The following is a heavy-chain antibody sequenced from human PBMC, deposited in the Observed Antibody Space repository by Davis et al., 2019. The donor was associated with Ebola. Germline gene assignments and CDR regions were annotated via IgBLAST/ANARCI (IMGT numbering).Heavy chain of an antibody. Sequence: PSETLSLTCAVSGGSISSGGYSWSWIRQHPGKGLEWIGYIYYSGSTYYNPSLKSRVTISVDTSKNQFYLKLSSVTAADTAVYYCARGSPGGMDVWGQGTTVTVSS. CDR1: GGSISSGGYS. CDR3: ARGSPGGMDV. D-gene: IGHD3-10*01. CDR2: IYYSGST. V-gene: IGHV4-31*11. J-gene: IGHJ6*02.